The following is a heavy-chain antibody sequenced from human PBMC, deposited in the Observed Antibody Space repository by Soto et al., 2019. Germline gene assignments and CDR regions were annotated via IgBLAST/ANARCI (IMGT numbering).Heavy chain of an antibody. D-gene: IGHD5-12*01. Sequence: QVQLVESGGGVVQPGRSLRLSCAASGFTLSSYAMHWVRQAPGKGLEWVAVISYDGSNKYYADSVKGRFTISRDNSKNTLYLQMNSLRAEDTAVYYCARDAGYSGYEPYFDYWGQGTLVTVSS. CDR1: GFTLSSYA. CDR3: ARDAGYSGYEPYFDY. J-gene: IGHJ4*02. V-gene: IGHV3-30-3*01. CDR2: ISYDGSNK.